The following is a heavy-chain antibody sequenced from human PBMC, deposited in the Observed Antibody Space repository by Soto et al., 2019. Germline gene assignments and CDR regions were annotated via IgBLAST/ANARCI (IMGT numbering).Heavy chain of an antibody. CDR2: ISSSSSYI. J-gene: IGHJ4*02. CDR3: ARDPATHCSSTSCPPDY. Sequence: GGSLRLSCAASGFTFSSYSMNWVRQAPGKGLEWVSSISSSSSYIYYADSVKGRFTISRDNAKNSLYLQMNSLRAEDTAVYYCARDPATHCSSTSCPPDYWGQGTLVTVSS. D-gene: IGHD2-2*01. V-gene: IGHV3-21*01. CDR1: GFTFSSYS.